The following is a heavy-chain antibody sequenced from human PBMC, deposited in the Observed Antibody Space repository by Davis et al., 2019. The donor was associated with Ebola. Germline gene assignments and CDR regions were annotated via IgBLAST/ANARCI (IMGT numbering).Heavy chain of an antibody. CDR2: ISYDGSNK. V-gene: IGHV3-30*04. J-gene: IGHJ4*02. D-gene: IGHD2-2*01. CDR3: ARGGYQLLSLLGY. Sequence: GGSLRLSCAASGFTFSSYAMHWVRQAPGKGLEWVAVISYDGSNKYYADSVKGRFTISRDNSKNTLYLQMNSLRAEDTAVYYCARGGYQLLSLLGYWGQGTLVTVSS. CDR1: GFTFSSYA.